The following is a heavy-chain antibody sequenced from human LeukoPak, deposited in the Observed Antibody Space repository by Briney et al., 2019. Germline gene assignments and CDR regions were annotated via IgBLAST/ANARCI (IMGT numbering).Heavy chain of an antibody. CDR2: MYQSGST. J-gene: IGHJ4*02. V-gene: IGHV4-4*02. CDR3: ARGQRGWGGYLKAYYFDY. CDR1: GGSIGSSNW. D-gene: IGHD3-3*01. Sequence: SETLSLTCAVSGGSIGSSNWWSWVRQPPGKGLEWSGEMYQSGSTNYNPSLKSRVTISVDKSKNQFSLKLSSVTAADTAVYYCARGQRGWGGYLKAYYFDYWGQGTLVTVSS.